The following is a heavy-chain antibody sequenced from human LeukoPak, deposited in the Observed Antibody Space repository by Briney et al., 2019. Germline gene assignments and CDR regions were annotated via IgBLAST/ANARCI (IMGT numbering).Heavy chain of an antibody. CDR2: IYYSGST. J-gene: IGHJ4*02. CDR1: GGSISSYY. CDR3: ARHATGWLQPNFDY. V-gene: IGHV4-59*08. D-gene: IGHD5-24*01. Sequence: SETLSLTCTVSGGSISSYYWSWIRQPPGKGLEWIGYIYYSGSTNYNPPLKSRVTISVDTSKNQFSLKLSSVTAADTAVYYCARHATGWLQPNFDYWGQGTLVTVSS.